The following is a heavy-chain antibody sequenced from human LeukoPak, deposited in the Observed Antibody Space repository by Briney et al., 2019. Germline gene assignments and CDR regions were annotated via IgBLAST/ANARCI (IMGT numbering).Heavy chain of an antibody. V-gene: IGHV3-21*01. CDR1: GFTFSSYS. Sequence: PWLYLRLSSAASGFTFSSYSMICLRQAPGKGLEWVSSISSISSYIYYAYSVTGRFTISIDNAKNSLYLQMNSLRAEDTAVYYCARDPVADYYDSSAVDYWGQGTLVTVSS. J-gene: IGHJ4*02. CDR2: ISSISSYI. CDR3: ARDPVADYYDSSAVDY. D-gene: IGHD3-22*01.